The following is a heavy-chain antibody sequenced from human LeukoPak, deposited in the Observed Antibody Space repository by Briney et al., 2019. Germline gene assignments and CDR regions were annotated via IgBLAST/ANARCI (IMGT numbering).Heavy chain of an antibody. Sequence: PSETLSLTCTVSGGSISRYYWSWIRQPPGKGLEWIGYFDNSGSTNYNPSLKNRVTISEDTSKNQFALNLSSVTAADTAVYYCARGKYSNGWYLDYWGQGTLVTVSS. CDR3: ARGKYSNGWYLDY. CDR2: FDNSGST. D-gene: IGHD6-19*01. J-gene: IGHJ4*02. CDR1: GGSISRYY. V-gene: IGHV4-59*01.